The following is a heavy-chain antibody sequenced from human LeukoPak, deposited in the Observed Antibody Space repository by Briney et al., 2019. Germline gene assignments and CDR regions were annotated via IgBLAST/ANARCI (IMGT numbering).Heavy chain of an antibody. Sequence: GGSLRLSCAASGFTFSSYWMSWVRQAPGKGLEWVANIKQDGSEKYYVDSVKGRFTISRDNAKNSLYLQTNSLRAEDTAVYYCARVMRGVVVTAIYYYYGMDVWGQGTTVTVSS. D-gene: IGHD2-21*02. CDR2: IKQDGSEK. J-gene: IGHJ6*02. V-gene: IGHV3-7*01. CDR3: ARVMRGVVVTAIYYYYGMDV. CDR1: GFTFSSYW.